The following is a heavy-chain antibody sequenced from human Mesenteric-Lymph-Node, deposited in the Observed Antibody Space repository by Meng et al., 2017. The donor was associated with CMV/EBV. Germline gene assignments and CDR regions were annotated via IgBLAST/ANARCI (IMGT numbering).Heavy chain of an antibody. J-gene: IGHJ4*02. CDR2: IYYSGRT. Sequence: LSLTCTVSGGSISGGAYYWSWIRQHPGTGLEWIGYIYYSGRTYYNPSLKSRVTILVDTSKSQFSLNLSSVTAADTAVYYCASGAFLDYWGQGALVTVSS. V-gene: IGHV4-31*03. CDR3: ASGAFLDY. CDR1: GGSISGGAYY.